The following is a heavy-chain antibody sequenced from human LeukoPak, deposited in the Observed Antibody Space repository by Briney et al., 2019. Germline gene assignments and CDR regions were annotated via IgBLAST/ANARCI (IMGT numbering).Heavy chain of an antibody. V-gene: IGHV5-51*01. CDR1: GDSFTSYW. Sequence: GESLKISCKGSGDSFTSYWIGWVGHMPAKGREWMGIIFPGDSDTRYSASFQGEVTISADKSINTAYLQWSSLQASDTAMYYCARRGVYCRSTSCYYFDYWGQGTLVTVSS. D-gene: IGHD2-2*01. CDR2: IFPGDSDT. J-gene: IGHJ4*02. CDR3: ARRGVYCRSTSCYYFDY.